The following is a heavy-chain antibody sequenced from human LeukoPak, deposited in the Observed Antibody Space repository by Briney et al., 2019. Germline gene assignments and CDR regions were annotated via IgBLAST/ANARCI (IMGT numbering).Heavy chain of an antibody. J-gene: IGHJ4*02. Sequence: SQTLSLTCTVSGGSISSGGYYWSWIRQHPGKGVEWIGYINYSGSTYYSPSLKSRVTISVDTPKNQFSLKLSSVTAADTAVYYCARDLGGYSYFDYWGQGTLVTVSS. V-gene: IGHV4-31*03. CDR1: GGSISSGGYY. D-gene: IGHD5-18*01. CDR2: INYSGST. CDR3: ARDLGGYSYFDY.